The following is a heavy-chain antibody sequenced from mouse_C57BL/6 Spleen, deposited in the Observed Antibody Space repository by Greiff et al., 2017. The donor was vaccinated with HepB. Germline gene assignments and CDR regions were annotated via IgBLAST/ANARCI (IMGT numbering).Heavy chain of an antibody. V-gene: IGHV2-5*01. J-gene: IGHJ4*01. CDR3: AKNWGGNPTMDY. D-gene: IGHD2-1*01. Sequence: VMLVESGPGLVQPSQSLSITCTVSGFSLTSYGVHWVRQSPGKGLEWLGVIWRGGSTDYNAAFMSRLSITKDNSKSQVFFKMNSLQADDTAIYYCAKNWGGNPTMDYWGQGTSVTVSS. CDR2: IWRGGST. CDR1: GFSLTSYG.